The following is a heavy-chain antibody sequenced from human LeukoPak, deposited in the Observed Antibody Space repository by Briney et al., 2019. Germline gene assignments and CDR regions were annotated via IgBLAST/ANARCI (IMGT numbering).Heavy chain of an antibody. D-gene: IGHD3-22*01. Sequence: SGTLSLTCAVSGGSISSSNWWSWVRQPPGKGLEWIGEIYHSGSTNYNPSLKSRVTISVDKSKNQFSLKLSSVTAADTAVYYCADSGYYYDSSGYYYFDYWGQGTLVTVSS. CDR1: GGSISSSNW. CDR2: IYHSGST. V-gene: IGHV4-4*02. CDR3: ADSGYYYDSSGYYYFDY. J-gene: IGHJ4*02.